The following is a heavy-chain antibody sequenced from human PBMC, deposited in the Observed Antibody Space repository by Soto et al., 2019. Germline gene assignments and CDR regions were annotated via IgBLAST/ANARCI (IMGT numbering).Heavy chain of an antibody. Sequence: TSETLSLTCAVSGGSVSSSDFCWTWIRQPPGKPLEWIGYVYSTGTTNYSPSLKSRVDMSVDTSENQFSLKVRSVTAADAAVYFCARVSKLVAPKDAKSAYFYAMAVWGPGTTVTVSS. CDR1: GGSVSSSDFC. J-gene: IGHJ6*02. CDR3: ARVSKLVAPKDAKSAYFYAMAV. CDR2: VYSTGTT. V-gene: IGHV4-61*08. D-gene: IGHD6-6*01.